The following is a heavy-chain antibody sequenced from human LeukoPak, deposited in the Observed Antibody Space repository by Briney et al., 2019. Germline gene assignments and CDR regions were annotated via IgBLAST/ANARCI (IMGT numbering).Heavy chain of an antibody. J-gene: IGHJ4*02. CDR2: ISGSGGST. CDR1: GFTFSSYA. V-gene: IGHV3-23*01. D-gene: IGHD3-22*01. CDR3: ARGFHTYYYDSSGYCDY. Sequence: GGSLRLSCAASGFTFSSYAMSWVRQAPGKGLEWVSAISGSGGSTYYADSVKGRFTISRDNSKNTLYLQMNSLRAEDTAVYYCARGFHTYYYDSSGYCDYWGQGTLVTVSS.